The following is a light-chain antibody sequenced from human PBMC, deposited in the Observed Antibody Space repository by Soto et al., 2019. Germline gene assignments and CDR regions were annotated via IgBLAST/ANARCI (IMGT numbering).Light chain of an antibody. CDR2: VAS. Sequence: EIVLTQSPDTLSLSPGERATLSCRASQSLINNYLAWYQQRPGQAPRLLFYVASNRATGVPDRFSGSGSGTDFTLTISRLEPEDFVVYYCHQYAGSPRTFGQGTKVDIK. CDR1: QSLINNY. J-gene: IGKJ1*01. CDR3: HQYAGSPRT. V-gene: IGKV3-20*01.